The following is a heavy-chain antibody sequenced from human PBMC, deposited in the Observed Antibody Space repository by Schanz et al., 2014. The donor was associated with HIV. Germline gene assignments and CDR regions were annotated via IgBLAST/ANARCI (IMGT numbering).Heavy chain of an antibody. CDR2: IWYDGSNK. Sequence: QVQLVESGGGVVQPGRSLRLSCAASGFTFSNYGMHWVRQAPGKGLEWMAVIWYDGSNKYYADSVKGRFTISRDNSKNTLYLQMNSLRGEDSAVYYCAKVGRIYSTTWIDPWGQGTLVTVSS. V-gene: IGHV3-33*06. D-gene: IGHD6-13*01. J-gene: IGHJ5*02. CDR3: AKVGRIYSTTWIDP. CDR1: GFTFSNYG.